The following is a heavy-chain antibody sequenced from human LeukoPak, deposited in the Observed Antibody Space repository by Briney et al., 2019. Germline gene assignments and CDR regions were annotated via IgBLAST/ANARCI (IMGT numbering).Heavy chain of an antibody. CDR2: IYYSGST. CDR1: GGSISRGRYY. J-gene: IGHJ4*02. CDR3: ARFCSGGSCPDY. Sequence: SETLSLTCTVSGGSISRGRYYWDWIRQPPGKGLEWIGSIYYSGSTYYNPSLKGQVTMSVDTSNNQVSLKLSSVTAADTAVYYCARFCSGGSCPDYWGQGTLVTVSS. V-gene: IGHV4-39*07. D-gene: IGHD2-15*01.